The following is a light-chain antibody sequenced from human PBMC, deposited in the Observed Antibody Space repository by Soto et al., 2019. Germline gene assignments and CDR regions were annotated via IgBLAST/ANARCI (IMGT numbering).Light chain of an antibody. CDR1: SSDVGRYNY. J-gene: IGLJ3*02. CDR3: SSYTGGATLVV. V-gene: IGLV2-14*01. Sequence: QSVLTQPASVSGSPGQSITISCTGTSSDVGRYNYVSWYQQHPGKAPKLMIFEVSNRPSGVSTRFSGSKSGNTASLTISGLKAEDEADYYCSSYTGGATLVVFGGGTKLTVL. CDR2: EVS.